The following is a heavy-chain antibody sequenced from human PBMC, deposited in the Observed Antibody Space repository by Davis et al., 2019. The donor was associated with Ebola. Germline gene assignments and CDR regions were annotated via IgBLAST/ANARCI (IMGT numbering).Heavy chain of an antibody. CDR2: IYYSGST. Sequence: MPGGSLRLSCTVSGGSISSYYWSWIRQPPGKGLEWIGYIYYSGSTNYNPSLKSRVTISVDTSKNQFSLKLSSVTAADTAVYYCARGALIAAAGTGKDFDYWGQGTLVTVSS. CDR1: GGSISSYY. D-gene: IGHD6-13*01. J-gene: IGHJ4*02. V-gene: IGHV4-59*12. CDR3: ARGALIAAAGTGKDFDY.